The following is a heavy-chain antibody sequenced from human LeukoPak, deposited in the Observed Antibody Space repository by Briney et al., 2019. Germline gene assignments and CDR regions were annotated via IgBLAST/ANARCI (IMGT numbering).Heavy chain of an antibody. J-gene: IGHJ6*03. Sequence: ASVKVSCKASGYTFTSYAMNWVRQAPGQGLEWMGWINTNTGNPTYAQGFTGRFVFSLDTSVSTAYLQISSLKAEDTAVYYCAREGALYDFWSGYSTGYYYYYMDVWGKGTTVTVSS. CDR2: INTNTGNP. CDR3: AREGALYDFWSGYSTGYYYYYMDV. D-gene: IGHD3-3*01. CDR1: GYTFTSYA. V-gene: IGHV7-4-1*02.